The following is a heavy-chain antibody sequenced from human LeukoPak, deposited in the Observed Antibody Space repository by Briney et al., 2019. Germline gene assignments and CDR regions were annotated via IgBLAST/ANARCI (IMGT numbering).Heavy chain of an antibody. CDR2: ISGSGGNT. CDR3: ARGDSSSWFMVPTDY. V-gene: IGHV3-23*01. D-gene: IGHD6-13*01. CDR1: GFTFRNYA. J-gene: IGHJ4*02. Sequence: GGSLRLSCAASGFTFRNYAMSWVRQAPGRRLEWVSSISGSGGNTYYADSVKGRFSISRDNSKNTLSLQMNSLRAEDTAVYYCARGDSSSWFMVPTDYWGQGTLVTVSS.